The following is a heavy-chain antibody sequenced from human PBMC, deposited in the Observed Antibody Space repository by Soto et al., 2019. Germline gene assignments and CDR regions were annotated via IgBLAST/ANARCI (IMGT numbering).Heavy chain of an antibody. CDR3: ARDCTVTLRSYWYFDL. Sequence: QVQLVQSGAEVKKPGSSVKVSCKASGGTFSSYTISWVRQAPGQGLEWMGRIIPILGIANYAQKFQGRVTITADNSTCTAYMELSSLRSEDTAVYYCARDCTVTLRSYWYFDLWGRGTLVTVSS. V-gene: IGHV1-69*08. CDR1: GGTFSSYT. D-gene: IGHD4-17*01. J-gene: IGHJ2*01. CDR2: IIPILGIA.